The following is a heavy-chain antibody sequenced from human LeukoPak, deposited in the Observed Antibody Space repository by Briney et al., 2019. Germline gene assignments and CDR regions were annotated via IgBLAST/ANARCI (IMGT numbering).Heavy chain of an antibody. CDR2: IYTSGST. CDR1: GGSISSYY. Sequence: SETLSLTCTVSGGSISSYYWSWIRQPAGKGLEWIGRIYTSGSTNYNPSLKSRVTMSVDTSKNQFSLKLSSVTAADTAVYYCARESGGGDYYDSSGYQTYFDYWGQGTLVTVSS. J-gene: IGHJ4*02. D-gene: IGHD3-22*01. V-gene: IGHV4-4*07. CDR3: ARESGGGDYYDSSGYQTYFDY.